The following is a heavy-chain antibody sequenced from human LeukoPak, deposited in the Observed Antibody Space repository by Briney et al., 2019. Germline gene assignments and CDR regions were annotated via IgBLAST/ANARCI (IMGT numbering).Heavy chain of an antibody. D-gene: IGHD5-18*01. V-gene: IGHV3-23*01. CDR1: GFIFSNYG. Sequence: GGSLRLSCAASGFIFSNYGMSWVRQAPGRGLEWLSAISSGGRYSLKADSVEGRFTISRDNTKNTLYLQINSLRPEDTATYDSAKDHSSCRDLSCLLHQDGGQGTGVMVSS. J-gene: IGHJ4*02. CDR2: ISSGGRYS. CDR3: AKDHSSCRDLSCLLHQD.